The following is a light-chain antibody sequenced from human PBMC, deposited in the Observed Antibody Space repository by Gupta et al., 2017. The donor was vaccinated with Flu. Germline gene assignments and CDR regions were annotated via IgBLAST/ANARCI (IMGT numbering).Light chain of an antibody. CDR3: HQAYSSYT. CDR2: WAS. CDR1: QSVLYSSNNKNY. J-gene: IGKJ2*01. Sequence: VSLGERATINCKSSQSVLYSSNNKNYLAWYQQKPGQPPKLLIYWASTRESGVPDRFSGSGSGTDFTLTISSLQAEDVAVYYCHQAYSSYTFGQGTKLEIK. V-gene: IGKV4-1*01.